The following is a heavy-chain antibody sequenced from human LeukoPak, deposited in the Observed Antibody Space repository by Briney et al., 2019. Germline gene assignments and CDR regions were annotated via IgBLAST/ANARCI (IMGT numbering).Heavy chain of an antibody. CDR1: GFTFSSYA. V-gene: IGHV3-23*01. J-gene: IGHJ4*02. CDR2: ISGSGGST. CDR3: AKGNTMIVVVSDY. Sequence: HPGGSLRLSCAASGFTFSSYAMSWVRQAPGKGLEWVSAISGSGGSTYYADSVKGRFTISRDNSKNTLYLQMSSLRAEDTAVYYCAKGNTMIVVVSDYWGQGTLVTVSS. D-gene: IGHD3-22*01.